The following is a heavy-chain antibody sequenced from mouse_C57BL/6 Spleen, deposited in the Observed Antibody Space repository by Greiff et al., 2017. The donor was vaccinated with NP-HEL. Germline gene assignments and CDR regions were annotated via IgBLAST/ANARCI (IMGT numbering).Heavy chain of an antibody. CDR3: ARRGYYYGSIFDY. Sequence: QVQLQQSGPELVKPGASVKLSCKASGYTFTSYDINWVKQRPGQGLEWIGWIYPRDGSTKYNEKFKGKATLTVDTSSSTAYMELHSLTSEDSAVYFCARRGYYYGSIFDYWGQGTTLTVSS. J-gene: IGHJ2*01. V-gene: IGHV1-85*01. D-gene: IGHD1-1*01. CDR2: IYPRDGST. CDR1: GYTFTSYD.